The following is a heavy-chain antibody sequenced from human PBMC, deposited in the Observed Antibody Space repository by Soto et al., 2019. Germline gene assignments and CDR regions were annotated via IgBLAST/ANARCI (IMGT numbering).Heavy chain of an antibody. Sequence: EVQLVESGGGLVQPGGSLRLSCAASGFTFSSYSMNWVRQAPGKGLEWVSYISSSSSTIYYADSVKGRFTIYRDHAKNALYLQMNSRRDEDTAVYYCAREGGSRNWFDPWGQGNLLTVSS. CDR3: AREGGSRNWFDP. CDR1: GFTFSSYS. D-gene: IGHD1-26*01. CDR2: ISSSSSTI. V-gene: IGHV3-48*02. J-gene: IGHJ5*02.